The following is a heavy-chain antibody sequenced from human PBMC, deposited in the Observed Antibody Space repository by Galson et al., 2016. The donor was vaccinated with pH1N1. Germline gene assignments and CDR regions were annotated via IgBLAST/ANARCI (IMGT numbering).Heavy chain of an antibody. Sequence: SLRLSCAASGFTFTDFRMTWVRQPPGRGLEWVANIKQDGSDQNYVDSVKGRFTISKDNSKNSLYLQMDSLGAEDTAVYYCIREYWSLYHWGQGTLVTVST. J-gene: IGHJ5*02. CDR1: GFTFTDFR. V-gene: IGHV3-7*01. CDR2: IKQDGSDQ. CDR3: IREYWSLYH. D-gene: IGHD2-8*02.